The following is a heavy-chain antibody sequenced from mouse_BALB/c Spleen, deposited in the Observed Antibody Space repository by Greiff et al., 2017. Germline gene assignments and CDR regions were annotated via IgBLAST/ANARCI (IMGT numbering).Heavy chain of an antibody. Sequence: EVKLMESGGGLVQPGGSLRLSCATSGFTFTDYYMSWVRQPPGKALEWLGFIRNKANGYTTEYSASVKGRFTISRDNSQSILYLQMNTLRAEDSATYYCARGRRYFDYWGQGTTLTVSS. CDR3: ARGRRYFDY. J-gene: IGHJ2*01. CDR2: IRNKANGYTT. V-gene: IGHV7-3*02. CDR1: GFTFTDYY.